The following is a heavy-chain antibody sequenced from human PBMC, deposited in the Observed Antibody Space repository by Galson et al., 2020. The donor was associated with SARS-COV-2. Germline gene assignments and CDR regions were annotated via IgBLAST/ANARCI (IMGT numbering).Heavy chain of an antibody. CDR2: IWYDGSNK. CDR3: ASTRNYYGSGCHTLDY. CDR1: GFTFSSYG. V-gene: IGHV3-33*01. Sequence: AGSLRLSCAASGFTFSSYGMHWVRQAPGKGLEWVSVIWYDGSNKYYADSVKGRFTISRDTSKNTLYLQMNSLRAEDTAVYYCASTRNYYGSGCHTLDYGGQGTLVTVSS. J-gene: IGHJ4*02. D-gene: IGHD3-10*01.